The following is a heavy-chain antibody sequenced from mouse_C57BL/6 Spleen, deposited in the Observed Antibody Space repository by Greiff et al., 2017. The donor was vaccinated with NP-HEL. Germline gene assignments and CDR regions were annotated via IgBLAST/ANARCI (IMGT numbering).Heavy chain of an antibody. CDR1: GYTFTDYY. D-gene: IGHD1-1*01. J-gene: IGHJ2*01. Sequence: EVQLQQSGPVLVKPGASVKMSCKASGYTFTDYYMNWVKQSHGKSLEWIGVINPYNGGTSYNQKFKGKATLTVDKSSSTAYMEFISLTSEDSAVYYCYYGSIDYLDNWGKGTTLTVPS. V-gene: IGHV1-19*01. CDR2: INPYNGGT. CDR3: YYGSIDYLDN.